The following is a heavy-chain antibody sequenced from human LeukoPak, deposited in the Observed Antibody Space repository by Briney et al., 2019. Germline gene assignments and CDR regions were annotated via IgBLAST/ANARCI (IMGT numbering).Heavy chain of an antibody. V-gene: IGHV3-30*02. CDR2: IRYDGSNK. J-gene: IGHJ5*02. Sequence: GGSLRLSCAASGFTFSSYGMHWVRQAPGKGLEWVAFIRYDGSNKYYADSVKGRFTISRDNSKNTLYLQMNSLRAEDTAVYYCASVRGNWFDPWGQGTLVTVSS. CDR1: GFTFSSYG. CDR3: ASVRGNWFDP.